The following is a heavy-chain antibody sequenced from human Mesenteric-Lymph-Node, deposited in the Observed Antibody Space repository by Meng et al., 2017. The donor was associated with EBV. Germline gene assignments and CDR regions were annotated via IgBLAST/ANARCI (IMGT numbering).Heavy chain of an antibody. CDR1: GGSVSSGSYY. CDR2: IYYSGST. J-gene: IGHJ5*02. V-gene: IGHV4-61*01. D-gene: IGHD4-17*01. Sequence: QGQWPGAGPGRVKPSGTLSLTCTVSGGSVSSGSYYWSWIRQPPGKGLEWIGYIYYSGSTNYNPSLKSRVTISVDTSKNQFSLKLSSVTAADTAVYYCARATVKNWFDPWGQGTLVTVSS. CDR3: ARATVKNWFDP.